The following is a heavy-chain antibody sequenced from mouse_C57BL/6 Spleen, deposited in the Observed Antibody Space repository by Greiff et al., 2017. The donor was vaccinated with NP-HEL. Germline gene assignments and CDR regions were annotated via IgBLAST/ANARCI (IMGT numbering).Heavy chain of an antibody. V-gene: IGHV14-2*01. J-gene: IGHJ4*01. CDR3: APITTVVARAMDY. CDR2: IDPEDGET. CDR1: GFNIKDYY. Sequence: EVQLQQSGAELVKPGASVKLSCTASGFNIKDYYMHWVKQRTEQGLEWIGRIDPEDGETKYAPKFQGKATRTADTSSNTAYLQLSSLTSEETSVYYCAPITTVVARAMDYWGQGTSVTVSS. D-gene: IGHD1-1*01.